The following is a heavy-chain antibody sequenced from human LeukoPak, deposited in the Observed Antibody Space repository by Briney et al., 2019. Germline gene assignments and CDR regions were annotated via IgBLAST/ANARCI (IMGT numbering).Heavy chain of an antibody. CDR3: ARDLAYSRLDY. D-gene: IGHD5-18*01. Sequence: GGSLRLSCAVSGLTFSSSWMGWVRQAPGEGLEWVASINPDGNKKYSADSVKGRFTISRDNAENSLYLQMNSLRVEDTAFYYCARDLAYSRLDYWGQGMLVTVSS. V-gene: IGHV3-7*01. J-gene: IGHJ4*02. CDR1: GLTFSSSW. CDR2: INPDGNKK.